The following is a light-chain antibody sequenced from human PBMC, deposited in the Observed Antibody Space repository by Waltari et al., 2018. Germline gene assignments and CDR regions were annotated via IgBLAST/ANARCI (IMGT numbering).Light chain of an antibody. J-gene: IGKJ1*01. V-gene: IGKV1-5*03. Sequence: DIQMTQSPSTLSASVGERVTIPCRASQSISSWLAWYQQKPGKAPKLLIYKSSSLESGVPSRFSGSGSGTEFTLTISSLQPDDFATYYCQQYNIYWTFGQGTKVEIK. CDR2: KSS. CDR1: QSISSW. CDR3: QQYNIYWT.